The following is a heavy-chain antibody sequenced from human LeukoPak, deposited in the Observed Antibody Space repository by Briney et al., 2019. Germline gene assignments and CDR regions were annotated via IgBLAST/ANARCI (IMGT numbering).Heavy chain of an antibody. V-gene: IGHV3-66*01. CDR3: ARDRLNAFDI. Sequence: GGSLRLSCATSGFTFSDHYMSWVRQAPGKGLEWVSVIYSGGSTYYADSVKGRFTISRDNSKNTLYLQMNSLRAEDTAVYYCARDRLNAFDIWGQGTMVTVSS. CDR1: GFTFSDHY. D-gene: IGHD3-22*01. CDR2: IYSGGST. J-gene: IGHJ3*02.